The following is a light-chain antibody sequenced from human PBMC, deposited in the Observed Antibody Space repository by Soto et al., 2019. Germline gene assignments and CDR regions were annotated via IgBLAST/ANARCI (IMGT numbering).Light chain of an antibody. Sequence: EIVLTQSPGTLSLSPGERATLSCRASQSVGSSYLAWYQQKPGQAPRLLIYAASSRATGIPDRFSGGGSGTDFSLTISRLEPEDFAVYYCHQTGSSRTFGQGTKVEIK. CDR3: HQTGSSRT. CDR1: QSVGSSY. J-gene: IGKJ1*01. CDR2: AAS. V-gene: IGKV3-20*01.